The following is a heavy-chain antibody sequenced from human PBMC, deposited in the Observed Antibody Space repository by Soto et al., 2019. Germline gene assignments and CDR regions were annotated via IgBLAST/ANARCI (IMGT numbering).Heavy chain of an antibody. D-gene: IGHD1-1*01. CDR3: ARDGIDWYFDL. J-gene: IGHJ2*01. V-gene: IGHV3-30-3*01. Sequence: PGGSLRLSCAASEFTFSSYAIHWVRQAPGKGLEWVAVISYDGSNKYYADSVKGRFTISRDNSKNTLYLQMNSLRAEDTAVYHCARDGIDWYFDLWGRGTLVTVSS. CDR2: ISYDGSNK. CDR1: EFTFSSYA.